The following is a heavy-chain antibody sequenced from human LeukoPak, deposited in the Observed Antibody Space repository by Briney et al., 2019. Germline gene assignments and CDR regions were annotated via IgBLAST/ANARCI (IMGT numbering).Heavy chain of an antibody. CDR3: VRDDGDDYLWGSHGAFDF. J-gene: IGHJ3*01. Sequence: GGSLRLSCTASGFTFISYALHWVRQAPGKGLEWVALISYDGANTYYADSMKGRFTISRDNSKNTLYLQMSSLRAEDTAVYYCVRDDGDDYLWGSHGAFDFWGQGAMVTVSS. D-gene: IGHD3-16*01. CDR2: ISYDGANT. CDR1: GFTFISYA. V-gene: IGHV3-30-3*01.